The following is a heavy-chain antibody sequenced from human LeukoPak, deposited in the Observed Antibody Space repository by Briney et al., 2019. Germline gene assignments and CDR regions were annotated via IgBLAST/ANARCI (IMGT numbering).Heavy chain of an antibody. CDR2: ITSGGDYI. D-gene: IGHD3-9*01. CDR3: ARGHYDVLAASYKWTPDY. CDR1: GFTFNTFN. J-gene: IGHJ4*02. V-gene: IGHV3-21*01. Sequence: GGSLRLSCAASGFTFNTFNMNGLGQAPGRGGVGVYSITSGGDYIYYADSVKGRFTTSRDNAKNSLSLQLNSLRVEDTAVYYCARGHYDVLAASYKWTPDYWGQGTLVTVSS.